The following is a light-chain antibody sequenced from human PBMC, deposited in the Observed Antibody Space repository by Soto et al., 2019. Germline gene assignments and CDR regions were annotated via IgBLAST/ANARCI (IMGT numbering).Light chain of an antibody. V-gene: IGKV3-15*01. J-gene: IGKJ1*01. CDR3: QQYNDWPS. Sequence: EIVMTQSPATLSVSPGERATLSCRASQRVSSKIAWYQQKPGQAPRLLIDAASSRATGIPARFSGSGSETDFTLTISSLQSEDFAVYYCQQYNDWPSFGQGTNVDIK. CDR1: QRVSSK. CDR2: AAS.